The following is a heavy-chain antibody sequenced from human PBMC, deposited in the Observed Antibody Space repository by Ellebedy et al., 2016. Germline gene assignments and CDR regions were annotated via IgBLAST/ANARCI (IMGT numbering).Heavy chain of an antibody. CDR1: GFTFSSYG. Sequence: GESLKISCAASGFTFSSYGMHWVRQAPGKGLEWVAVISYDGSNKYYADSVKGRFTISRDNSKNTLYLQMNSLRAEDTAVYYCAKGDSSGWVLYYYYYGMDVWGQGTTVTVSS. V-gene: IGHV3-30*18. J-gene: IGHJ6*02. D-gene: IGHD6-19*01. CDR2: ISYDGSNK. CDR3: AKGDSSGWVLYYYYYGMDV.